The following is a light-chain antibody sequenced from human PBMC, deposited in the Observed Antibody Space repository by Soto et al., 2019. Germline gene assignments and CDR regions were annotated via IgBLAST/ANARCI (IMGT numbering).Light chain of an antibody. CDR1: QGISNY. Sequence: DIQMTQSPSSVSASVGDRATITCQASQGISNYLDWYQQKPGKDPKRLIYAASTLQTGVPSRFSGSGAGTDFTFTISSRQPDDIATDYCQKYDSLSLTFGQGTRVDIK. CDR2: AAS. CDR3: QKYDSLSLT. V-gene: IGKV1-33*01. J-gene: IGKJ1*01.